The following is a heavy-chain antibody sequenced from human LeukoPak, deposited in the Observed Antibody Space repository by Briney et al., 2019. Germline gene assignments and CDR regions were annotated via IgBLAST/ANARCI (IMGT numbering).Heavy chain of an antibody. CDR1: GYTFTSYG. D-gene: IGHD3-3*01. J-gene: IGHJ4*02. CDR3: AVHDFYSGGYHFDY. Sequence: ASVTVSFKASGYTFTSYGISWLRQAPGQGLEWLGWIIGYNGNTNYAQKFQGRVTMTTDTPTSTAYMGLRSLKSDDTAVYYCAVHDFYSGGYHFDYWGQGTLVTVSS. CDR2: IIGYNGNT. V-gene: IGHV1-18*01.